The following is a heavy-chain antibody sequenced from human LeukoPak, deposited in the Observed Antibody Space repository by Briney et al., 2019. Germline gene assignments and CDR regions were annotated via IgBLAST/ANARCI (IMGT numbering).Heavy chain of an antibody. D-gene: IGHD6-19*01. CDR1: GFTFSGSA. CDR3: TITGYSSGWDYYYYGMDV. J-gene: IGHJ6*02. Sequence: GGSLRLSCAASGFTFSGSAMRWVRQASGKGLEWVGRIRSKANSYATAYAASVKGRFTISRDDSKNTAYLQMNSLKTEDTAVYYCTITGYSSGWDYYYYGMDVWGQGTTVTVSS. V-gene: IGHV3-73*01. CDR2: IRSKANSYAT.